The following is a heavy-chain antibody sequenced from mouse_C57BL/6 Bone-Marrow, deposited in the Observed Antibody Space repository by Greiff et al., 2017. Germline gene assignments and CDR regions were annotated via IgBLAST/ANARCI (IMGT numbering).Heavy chain of an antibody. Sequence: VQGVESGPGLVAPSQSLSITCTVSGFSLTSYGVSWVRQPPGKGLEWLGVIWGDGSTNSPSALISRLSISQANSKSQVFLQLHRLHTDNTATYYGAKLIATVEATAMDYWGQGTTLTVSS. J-gene: IGHJ2*01. CDR2: IWGDGST. CDR3: AKLIATVEATAMDY. V-gene: IGHV2-3*01. D-gene: IGHD1-1*01. CDR1: GFSLTSYG.